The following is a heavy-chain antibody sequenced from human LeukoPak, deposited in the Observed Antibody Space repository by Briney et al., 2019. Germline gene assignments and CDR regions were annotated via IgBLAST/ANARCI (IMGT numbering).Heavy chain of an antibody. CDR3: ARGSSTSSLDY. V-gene: IGHV4-34*01. Sequence: SETLSLTCAVYGGSFSGYYWSWIRQPPGKGLEWIGEINHSGSTNYNPSLKSRVTISVDTSKNQFSLKLSSVTAADTAVYYCARGSSTSSLDYWGQGTLVSVSS. J-gene: IGHJ4*02. D-gene: IGHD2-2*01. CDR2: INHSGST. CDR1: GGSFSGYY.